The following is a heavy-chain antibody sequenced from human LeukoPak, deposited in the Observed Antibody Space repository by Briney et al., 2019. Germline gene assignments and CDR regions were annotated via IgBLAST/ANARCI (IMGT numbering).Heavy chain of an antibody. CDR1: GFTFRTYA. CDR3: AKRTMSAFDS. CDR2: ISGSGNGT. J-gene: IGHJ4*02. V-gene: IGHV3-23*01. Sequence: GGFLRLSCTASGFTFRTYAMNWVRQAPGKGLEWLSGISGSGNGTYYADSVKGRFTISRDNSKNVVYLQMNSLTVEDAATYYCAKRTMSAFDSWGQGTLLIVSS.